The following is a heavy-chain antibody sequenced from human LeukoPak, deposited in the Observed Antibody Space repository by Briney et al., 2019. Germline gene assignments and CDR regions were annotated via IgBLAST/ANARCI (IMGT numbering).Heavy chain of an antibody. Sequence: GASVKVSCKASGYTFTSYGISWVRQAPGQGLEWMGWISAYNGNTNYAQKLQGRVTMTTETSTSTAYMELRSLRSDDTAVYYCARDSASLNFDFHNWFDPWGQGTLVTVSS. J-gene: IGHJ5*02. CDR1: GYTFTSYG. CDR2: ISAYNGNT. D-gene: IGHD3-9*01. V-gene: IGHV1-18*01. CDR3: ARDSASLNFDFHNWFDP.